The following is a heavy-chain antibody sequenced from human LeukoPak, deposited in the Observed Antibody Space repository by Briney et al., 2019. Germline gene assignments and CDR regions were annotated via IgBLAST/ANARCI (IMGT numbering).Heavy chain of an antibody. V-gene: IGHV1-18*01. CDR1: GYTFTSYG. D-gene: IGHD1-26*01. Sequence: ASVKVSCKASGYTFTSYGISWVRQAPGQGLEWMGWISAYNGKKNYAQKLQGRVTMTTDTSTSTAYMELRSLRSDDAAVYYCARDGAYSGSPPRYWYFDLWGRGTLVTVSS. J-gene: IGHJ2*01. CDR3: ARDGAYSGSPPRYWYFDL. CDR2: ISAYNGKK.